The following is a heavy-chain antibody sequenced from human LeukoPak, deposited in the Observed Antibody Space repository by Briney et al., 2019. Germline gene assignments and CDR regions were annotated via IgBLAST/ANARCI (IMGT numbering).Heavy chain of an antibody. CDR2: IYSGGST. Sequence: GGSLRLSCAASGFTVSSNYMSWVRQAPGKGLEWVSVIYSGGSTYYADSVKGRFTISRDNSKNTLYLQMNSLRAEDTAVYYCAKYSSGWYLQYYYYYMDVWGKGTTVTVSS. V-gene: IGHV3-53*01. J-gene: IGHJ6*03. CDR1: GFTVSSNY. D-gene: IGHD6-19*01. CDR3: AKYSSGWYLQYYYYYMDV.